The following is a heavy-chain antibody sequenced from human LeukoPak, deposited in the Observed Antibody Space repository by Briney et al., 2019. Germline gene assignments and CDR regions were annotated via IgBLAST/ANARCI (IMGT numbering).Heavy chain of an antibody. CDR3: TKVAYNYGSIPYFDY. D-gene: IGHD5-18*01. J-gene: IGHJ4*02. V-gene: IGHV3-30*02. Sequence: PGGSLRLSCEASGFTFSTYGMHWVRQAPGQGLEWVAFIQYDGSNKYYADSVKGRFTISRDNSKNTLYLQMSGLRAEDTAVYYCTKVAYNYGSIPYFDYWGQGTLVTVSS. CDR1: GFTFSTYG. CDR2: IQYDGSNK.